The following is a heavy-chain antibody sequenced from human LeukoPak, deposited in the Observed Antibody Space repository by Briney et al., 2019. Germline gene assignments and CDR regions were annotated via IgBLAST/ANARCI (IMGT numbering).Heavy chain of an antibody. CDR3: ARRHNPNIVATTRPGAFDI. Sequence: GESLKISCKGSGYSFTSYWISWVRQMPGKGLEWMGRIDPSDSYTNYSPSFQGHVTISADKSISTAYLQWSSLKASDTAMYYCARRHNPNIVATTRPGAFDIWGQGTMVTVSS. CDR2: IDPSDSYT. CDR1: GYSFTSYW. J-gene: IGHJ3*02. V-gene: IGHV5-10-1*01. D-gene: IGHD5-12*01.